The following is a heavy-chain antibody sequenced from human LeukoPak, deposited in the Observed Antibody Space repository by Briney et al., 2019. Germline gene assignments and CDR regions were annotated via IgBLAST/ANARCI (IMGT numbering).Heavy chain of an antibody. D-gene: IGHD2-2*01. V-gene: IGHV1-8*01. CDR3: ATEGPFEDIVVVPAAPLFDY. CDR2: MNPNSGNT. Sequence: ASVKVSCKASGYTFTSYDINWARQATGQGLEWMGWMNPNSGNTGYAQKFQGRVTMTRNTSISTAYMELSSLRSEDTAVYYCATEGPFEDIVVVPAAPLFDYWGQGTLVTVSP. J-gene: IGHJ4*02. CDR1: GYTFTSYD.